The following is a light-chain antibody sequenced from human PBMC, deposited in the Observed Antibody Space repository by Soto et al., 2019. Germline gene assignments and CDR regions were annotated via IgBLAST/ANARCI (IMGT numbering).Light chain of an antibody. Sequence: DIQMTQSPSSLSASVGDRVTITCRASQGISNDLGWYQQKPGKAPKRLIYTASNLQSGVPPRFSGSGSGTEFTLTISSLEPEDFAVYYCQQRSNWSITFGQGTRLEIK. J-gene: IGKJ5*01. V-gene: IGKV1-17*01. CDR2: TAS. CDR3: QQRSNWSIT. CDR1: QGISND.